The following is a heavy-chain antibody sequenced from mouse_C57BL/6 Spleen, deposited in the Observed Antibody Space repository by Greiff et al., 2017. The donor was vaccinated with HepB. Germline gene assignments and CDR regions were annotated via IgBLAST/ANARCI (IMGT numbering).Heavy chain of an antibody. Sequence: VKLMESGAELVRPGTSVKVSCKASGYAFTNYLIEWVKQRPGQGLEWIGVINPGSGGTNYNEKFKGKATLTADKSSSTAYMQLSSLTSEDSAVYFCARDLAGGAMDYWGQGTSVTVSS. CDR1: GYAFTNYL. CDR2: INPGSGGT. J-gene: IGHJ4*01. CDR3: ARDLAGGAMDY. V-gene: IGHV1-54*01.